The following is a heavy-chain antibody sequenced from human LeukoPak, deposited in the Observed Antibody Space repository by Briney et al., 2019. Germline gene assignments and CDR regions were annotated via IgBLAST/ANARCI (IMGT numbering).Heavy chain of an antibody. CDR2: ISWNSGSI. Sequence: GGSLRLSCAASGFTFDDYAMHWVRQAPGKGLEWVSGISWNSGSIDYADSVKGRFTISRDNAKNSLYQQMNSLRAEDTAFYYCAKAEGFFGGYYDHWGQGTLVTVSS. J-gene: IGHJ4*02. CDR1: GFTFDDYA. V-gene: IGHV3-9*01. D-gene: IGHD4-23*01. CDR3: AKAEGFFGGYYDH.